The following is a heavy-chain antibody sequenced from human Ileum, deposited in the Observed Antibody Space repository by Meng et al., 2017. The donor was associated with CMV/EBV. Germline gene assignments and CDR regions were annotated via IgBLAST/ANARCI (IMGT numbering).Heavy chain of an antibody. J-gene: IGHJ4*02. D-gene: IGHD5-24*01. CDR2: ISHTGST. CDR1: SFSTYY. Sequence: SFSTYYWSWIRQPPGKGLEWIGEISHTGSTNYNPSLKSRVTISLDTSKNQFSLNLSSVTAADTAVYYCARYGPPEMATITGFYYFHSWGQGTLVTVSS. V-gene: IGHV4-34*01. CDR3: ARYGPPEMATITGFYYFHS.